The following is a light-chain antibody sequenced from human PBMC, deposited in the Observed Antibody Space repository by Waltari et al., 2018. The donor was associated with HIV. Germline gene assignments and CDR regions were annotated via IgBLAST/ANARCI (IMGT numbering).Light chain of an antibody. CDR1: SSDVGSYNL. Sequence: QSALTQPASASGSFGQSITISCTGTSSDVGSYNLVSWYQHHPGKAPKLIIYEVNKRPAGVSNRFSGSKSGNTASLTVSGLQAEDEADYYCCSYAGSSIPFGGGTKLTVL. J-gene: IGLJ2*01. CDR3: CSYAGSSIP. V-gene: IGLV2-23*02. CDR2: EVN.